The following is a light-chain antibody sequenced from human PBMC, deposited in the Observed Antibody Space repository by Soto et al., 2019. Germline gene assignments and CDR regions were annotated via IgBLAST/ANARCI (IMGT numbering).Light chain of an antibody. J-gene: IGKJ4*01. CDR2: EAS. V-gene: IGKV1-33*01. CDR1: QAIGNY. Sequence: DIQMTQSPSSPSASVGDRVTITCQASQAIGNYLTWYQQKPGKAPKLLIYEASNLETGVPSRFSGSGSGTDFTFTINSLQPEDIATYYCQQYDDLPFTFGGGTKVEIK. CDR3: QQYDDLPFT.